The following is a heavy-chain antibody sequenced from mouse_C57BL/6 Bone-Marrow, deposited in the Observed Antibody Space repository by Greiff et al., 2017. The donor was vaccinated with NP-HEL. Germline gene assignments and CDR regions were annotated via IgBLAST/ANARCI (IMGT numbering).Heavy chain of an antibody. Sequence: VQLQQSGPELVKPGASVKISCKASGYAFSSSWMNWVKQRPGKGLEWIGRIYPGDGDTNYNGKFKGKATLTADKSSSTAYMQLSSLTSEDSAVYFCARGGYGNQGYYAMDYWGQGTSVTVSS. CDR2: IYPGDGDT. CDR1: GYAFSSSW. D-gene: IGHD2-1*01. CDR3: ARGGYGNQGYYAMDY. J-gene: IGHJ4*01. V-gene: IGHV1-82*01.